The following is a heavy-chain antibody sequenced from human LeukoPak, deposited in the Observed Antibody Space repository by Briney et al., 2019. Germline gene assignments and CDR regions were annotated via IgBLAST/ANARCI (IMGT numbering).Heavy chain of an antibody. CDR2: INPSGGYT. V-gene: IGHV1-46*01. CDR1: GYTFTSYY. Sequence: ASVKVSCKASGYTFTSYYMHWVRQAPGQGLEWMGIINPSGGYTTYAQKFQGRVTMTRDTSTSTVSMELSSLRSEGTAVYFCARQEDSSGYYYYYWGQGTLVTVSS. J-gene: IGHJ4*02. D-gene: IGHD3-22*01. CDR3: ARQEDSSGYYYYY.